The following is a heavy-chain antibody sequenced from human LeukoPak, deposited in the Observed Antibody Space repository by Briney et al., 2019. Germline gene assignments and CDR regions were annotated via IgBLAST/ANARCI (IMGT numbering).Heavy chain of an antibody. CDR3: AREVMAKRRAFDI. CDR2: IYSDDRT. V-gene: IGHV3-53*04. J-gene: IGHJ3*02. CDR1: GFTASSNY. Sequence: GSLRLSCAASGFTASSNYMSWVRQAPGKGLEWVSVIYSDDRTYYADSVKGRFTISRHTSKKTLYLQMNSLRAEDMAVYYCAREVMAKRRAFDIWGQGTVVTVSS. D-gene: IGHD2-8*01.